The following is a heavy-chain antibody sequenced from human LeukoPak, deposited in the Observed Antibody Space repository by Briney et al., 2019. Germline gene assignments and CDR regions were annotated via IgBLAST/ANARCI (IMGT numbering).Heavy chain of an antibody. Sequence: SETLSLTCTVSGGSISSYYWSWIRQPAGKGLEWIGHIYTSGSINHNPSLKSRVTMSVDASKNQFSLKLSSMTAADTAVYYCARVDYYGSGSWAIDSWGQGTLVIVSS. V-gene: IGHV4-4*07. J-gene: IGHJ4*02. CDR2: IYTSGSI. CDR1: GGSISSYY. CDR3: ARVDYYGSGSWAIDS. D-gene: IGHD3-10*01.